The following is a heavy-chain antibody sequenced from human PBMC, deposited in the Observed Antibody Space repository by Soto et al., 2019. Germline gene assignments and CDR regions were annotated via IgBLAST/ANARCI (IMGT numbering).Heavy chain of an antibody. D-gene: IGHD3-3*01. Sequence: PGGSLRLSCAASGFTFSTYAMSWVRQALGKGMELFSAIIASGPTTAYPDSVHARFSFSTDNSKFTLYLQMNSLRAEDTAVYYCAMIDVWFWIGYYPSRYFDYWGQAALVTVSS. CDR1: GFTFSTYA. CDR3: AMIDVWFWIGYYPSRYFDY. J-gene: IGHJ4*02. CDR2: IIASGPTT. V-gene: IGHV3-23*01.